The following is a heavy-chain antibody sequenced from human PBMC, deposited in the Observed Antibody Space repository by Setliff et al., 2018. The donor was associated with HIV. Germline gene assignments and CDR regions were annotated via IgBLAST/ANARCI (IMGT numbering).Heavy chain of an antibody. J-gene: IGHJ6*03. CDR2: IIPIFGTA. Sequence: SVKVSCKASGGAFSSYALSWVRQAPGQGLEWMGGIIPIFGTANYAQKFQGRVTITTDESTSTAYMELSSLRSEDTAVYYCARDGGPGSAWGDYSYYYTMDVWGKGTTVTVSS. V-gene: IGHV1-69*05. D-gene: IGHD6-19*01. CDR1: GGAFSSYA. CDR3: ARDGGPGSAWGDYSYYYTMDV.